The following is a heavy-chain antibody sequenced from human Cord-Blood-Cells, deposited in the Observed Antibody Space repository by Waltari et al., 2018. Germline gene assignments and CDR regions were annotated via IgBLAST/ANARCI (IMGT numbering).Heavy chain of an antibody. CDR3: ARVGYQLLYSRIRLHREGDY. CDR2: INHSGST. D-gene: IGHD2-2*02. CDR1: GGSFSGYY. J-gene: IGHJ4*02. Sequence: QVQLQQWGAGLLKPSETLSLTCAVYGGSFSGYYWSWIRQPPGKGPEWIGEINHSGSTNYNPSLKSRVTISVDTSKNQFSLKLSSVTAADTAVYYCARVGYQLLYSRIRLHREGDYWGQGTLVTVSS. V-gene: IGHV4-34*01.